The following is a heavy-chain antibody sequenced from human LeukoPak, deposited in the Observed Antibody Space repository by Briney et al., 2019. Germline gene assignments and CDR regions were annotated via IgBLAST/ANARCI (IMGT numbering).Heavy chain of an antibody. CDR2: IYPGDSDT. V-gene: IGHV5-51*01. D-gene: IGHD4-23*01. CDR3: ARSKKPRNSEAFDI. Sequence: GESLKISCKGSGYSFTSYWLGSVREMPGKGLEWMGIIYPGDSDTRYSPSFQGQVTISADKSISTAYLQWSSLKTSDTAMYYCARSKKPRNSEAFDIWGQGTMVTVSS. CDR1: GYSFTSYW. J-gene: IGHJ3*02.